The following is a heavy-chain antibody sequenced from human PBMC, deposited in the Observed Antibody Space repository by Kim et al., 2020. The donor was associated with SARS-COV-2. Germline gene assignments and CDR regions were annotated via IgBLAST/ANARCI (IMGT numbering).Heavy chain of an antibody. Sequence: GGSLRLSCAASGFTFSVYTVNWVRQAPGKGLEWVSTITSRGHEYYADSVKGRFTISRDNDQSSLYLQMNSLRAEDTAVYCCSRDYFDTSGEAPYWGQGTLVTVSS. CDR3: SRDYFDTSGEAPY. V-gene: IGHV3-21*01. CDR1: GFTFSVYT. CDR2: ITSRGHE. D-gene: IGHD3-22*01. J-gene: IGHJ4*02.